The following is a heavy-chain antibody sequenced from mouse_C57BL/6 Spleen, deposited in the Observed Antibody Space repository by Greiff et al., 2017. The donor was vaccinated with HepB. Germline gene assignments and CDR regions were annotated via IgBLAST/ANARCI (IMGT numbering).Heavy chain of an antibody. CDR2: IDPEDGDT. V-gene: IGHV14-1*01. J-gene: IGHJ2*01. CDR3: TTVYYGNYYFDY. D-gene: IGHD2-1*01. CDR1: GFNIKDYY. Sequence: EVQLKQSGAELVRPGASVKLSCTASGFNIKDYYMHWVKQRPEQGLEWIGRIDPEDGDTEYAPKFQGKATMTADTSSNTAYLQLSSLTSEDTAVYYCTTVYYGNYYFDYWGQGTTLTVSS.